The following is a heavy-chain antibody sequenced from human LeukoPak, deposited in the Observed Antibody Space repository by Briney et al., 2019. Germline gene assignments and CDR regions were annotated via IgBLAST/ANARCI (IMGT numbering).Heavy chain of an antibody. CDR2: INPNGGHT. CDR3: ARSKDNRGYDVRHLDY. Sequence: ASVKVSCKTGGFTFIGNYPHWVRQAPGQGLEWMGMINPNGGHTDYAQNFQDRVTMTRDMSTSTVYMELSSLRSEDTAVFYCARSKDNRGYDVRHLDYWGQGTLVTVSS. J-gene: IGHJ4*02. D-gene: IGHD2-2*01. V-gene: IGHV1-46*01. CDR1: GFTFIGNY.